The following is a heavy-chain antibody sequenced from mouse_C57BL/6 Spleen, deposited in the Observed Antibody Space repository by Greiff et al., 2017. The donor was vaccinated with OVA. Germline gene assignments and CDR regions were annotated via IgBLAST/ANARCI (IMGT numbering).Heavy chain of an antibody. CDR1: GFTFSNYW. D-gene: IGHD4-1*01. CDR2: IRLKSDNYAT. CDR3: TTGAEDYFDY. V-gene: IGHV6-3*01. Sequence: EVKLVESGGGLVQPGGSMKLSCVASGFTFSNYWMNWVRQSPEKGLEWVAQIRLKSDNYATHYAESVKGRFTISRDDSKSSVYLQMNNLRAEDTGIYYCTTGAEDYFDYWGQGTTLTVSS. J-gene: IGHJ2*01.